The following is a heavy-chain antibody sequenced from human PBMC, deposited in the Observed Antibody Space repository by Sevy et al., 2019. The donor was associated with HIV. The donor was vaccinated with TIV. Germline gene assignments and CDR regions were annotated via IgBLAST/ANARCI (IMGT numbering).Heavy chain of an antibody. CDR2: ISHDGDNK. D-gene: IGHD3-3*01. J-gene: IGHJ3*02. Sequence: GGSLRLSCVAPGFKFNGHGIDWVRQAPGKGLQWVAGISHDGDNKIYGDSVKGRFSISGDQSKNTVYLQMGTLTPEDTAIYYCARDFEVNNWRVVGAFDMWGLGTLVTVSS. CDR1: GFKFNGHG. CDR3: ARDFEVNNWRVVGAFDM. V-gene: IGHV3-30*14.